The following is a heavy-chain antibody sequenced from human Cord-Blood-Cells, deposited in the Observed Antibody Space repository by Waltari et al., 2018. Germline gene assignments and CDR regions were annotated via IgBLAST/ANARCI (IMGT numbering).Heavy chain of an antibody. D-gene: IGHD2-2*01. CDR3: ATSRYCSSTSCYAFDI. V-gene: IGHV1-24*01. J-gene: IGHJ3*02. CDR1: GYTLTELS. CDR2: FDPEDGET. Sequence: QVQLVQSGAEVKKPGASVKVSCKVSGYTLTELSMHWVRQAPGKGLEWMGGFDPEDGETIYAQKFQGRVTMTEDTSTDTAYMELSSLRSEDTAMYYCATSRYCSSTSCYAFDIWGQGTMVTVSS.